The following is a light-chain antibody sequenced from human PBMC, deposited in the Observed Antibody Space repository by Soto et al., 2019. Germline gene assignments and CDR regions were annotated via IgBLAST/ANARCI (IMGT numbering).Light chain of an antibody. V-gene: IGLV2-14*01. CDR2: EVS. Sequence: QSVLAQPASVSGSPGQSITISCTVTSSDVGGYNYVSWYQQHPGKAPKLMIYEVSNRPSGVSNRFSGSKSGNTASLTISGLQAEDEADYYCCSYTGSSTLRVFGTGTKVTVL. J-gene: IGLJ1*01. CDR3: CSYTGSSTLRV. CDR1: SSDVGGYNY.